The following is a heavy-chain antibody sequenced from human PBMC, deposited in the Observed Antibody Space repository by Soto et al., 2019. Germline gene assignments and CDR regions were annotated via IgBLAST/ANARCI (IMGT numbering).Heavy chain of an antibody. J-gene: IGHJ4*02. CDR3: ARATSIYGDYVYYFDY. Sequence: VQLVESGGGLVKPGGSLRLSCAASGFTFSSYSMNWVRQAPGKGLEWVSSISSSSSYIYYADSVKGRFTISRDNAKNSLYLQMNSLRAEDTAVYYCARATSIYGDYVYYFDYWGQGTLVTVSS. CDR2: ISSSSSYI. CDR1: GFTFSSYS. D-gene: IGHD4-17*01. V-gene: IGHV3-21*01.